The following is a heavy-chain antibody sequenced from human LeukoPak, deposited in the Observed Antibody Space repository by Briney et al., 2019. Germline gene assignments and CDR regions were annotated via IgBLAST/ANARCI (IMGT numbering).Heavy chain of an antibody. CDR2: INDSGST. D-gene: IGHD3-10*01. CDR1: GGSLSGYY. J-gene: IGHJ4*02. Sequence: SETLSLTCVVYGGSLSGYYWSWIRQPPGKGLEWIGEINDSGSTNYNPSLKSRVTISVDTSKNQFSLKLSSVTAADTAVYYCARGAPYYYTSGSYEGAYWGQGTLVTVSS. V-gene: IGHV4-34*01. CDR3: ARGAPYYYTSGSYEGAY.